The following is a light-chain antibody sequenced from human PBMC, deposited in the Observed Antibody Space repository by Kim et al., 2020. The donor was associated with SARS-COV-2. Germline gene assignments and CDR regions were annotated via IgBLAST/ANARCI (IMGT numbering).Light chain of an antibody. CDR2: EVS. V-gene: IGLV2-18*02. CDR1: SSDVGIYNR. Sequence: QSALTQPPSVSGSPGQSVTISCTGSSSDVGIYNRVSWYQQPPGTAPKLMIYEVSNRHSGVPDRFSGSKSGNTASLTISGLQAEDEADYYCSSYASSTTLVFGGGTQLTVL. J-gene: IGLJ2*01. CDR3: SSYASSTTLV.